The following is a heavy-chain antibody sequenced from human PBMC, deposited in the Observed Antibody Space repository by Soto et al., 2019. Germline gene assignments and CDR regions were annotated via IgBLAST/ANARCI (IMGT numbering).Heavy chain of an antibody. CDR1: GYTFTGYY. J-gene: IGHJ6*02. Sequence: ASVKVSCKASGYTFTGYYMYWVRQAPGQGLEWMGWINPNSGGTNYAQKFQGWVTMTRDTSISTAYMELSRLRSDDTAVYYCARGVRYGGNYYYYYGMDVWGQGTTVTVSS. CDR2: INPNSGGT. V-gene: IGHV1-2*04. D-gene: IGHD2-15*01. CDR3: ARGVRYGGNYYYYYGMDV.